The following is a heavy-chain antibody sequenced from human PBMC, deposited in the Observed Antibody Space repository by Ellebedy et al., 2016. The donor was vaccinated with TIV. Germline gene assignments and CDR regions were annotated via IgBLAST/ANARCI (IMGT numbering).Heavy chain of an antibody. CDR1: GFTFSSYA. V-gene: IGHV3-30-3*01. CDR3: ARVPGVAQQLEGDWYFDL. CDR2: ISYDGSNK. Sequence: GESLKISCAASGFTFSSYAMHWVRQAPGKGLEWVAVISYDGSNKYYPDSLKARFTISRVNSNNILYLQMNSLRAEDTAIYYCARVPGVAQQLEGDWYFDLWGRGTLLTVSS. J-gene: IGHJ2*01. D-gene: IGHD6-13*01.